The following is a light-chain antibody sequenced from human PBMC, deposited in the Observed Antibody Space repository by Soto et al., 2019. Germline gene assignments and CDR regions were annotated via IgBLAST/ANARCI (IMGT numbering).Light chain of an antibody. J-gene: IGKJ2*01. CDR3: QQYGSSPRYT. CDR1: QSVSSD. Sequence: EIVLTQSPATLSVAPGERATLSCRASQSVSSDLAWFQQKPGQAPRLLMYGASTRATGIPARFSGRGSGTEFTLTISSLQSEDFALYHCQQYGSSPRYTFGQGTKLEIK. V-gene: IGKV3-15*01. CDR2: GAS.